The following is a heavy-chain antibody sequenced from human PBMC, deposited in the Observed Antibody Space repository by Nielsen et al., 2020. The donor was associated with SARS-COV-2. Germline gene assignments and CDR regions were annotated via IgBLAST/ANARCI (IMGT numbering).Heavy chain of an antibody. CDR1: GLTFSDYY. Sequence: GESLKISCTVSGLTFSDYYMSWTRQAPGKGLEWVAYISGPGSIVNYADSVKGRFTLSRDNAKNSLYLQLSSLRAEDTAVYFCARESYTFAGFDYWGQGTLVTVSS. D-gene: IGHD3-16*01. V-gene: IGHV3-11*01. J-gene: IGHJ4*02. CDR3: ARESYTFAGFDY. CDR2: ISGPGSIV.